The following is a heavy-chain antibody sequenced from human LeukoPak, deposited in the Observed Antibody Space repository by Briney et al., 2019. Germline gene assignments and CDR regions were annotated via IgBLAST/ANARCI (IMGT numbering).Heavy chain of an antibody. J-gene: IGHJ4*02. CDR1: GFTFSSYA. CDR2: ISYDGSNK. D-gene: IGHD6-19*01. V-gene: IGHV3-30-3*01. Sequence: GRSLSLSCAASGFTFSSYAMHWVRQAPGKGLEWVAVISYDGSNKYYADSVKGRFTISRDNSKNTLYLQMNSLRAEDTAVYYCARASRPGIAVAGVFGYWGQGTLVTVSS. CDR3: ARASRPGIAVAGVFGY.